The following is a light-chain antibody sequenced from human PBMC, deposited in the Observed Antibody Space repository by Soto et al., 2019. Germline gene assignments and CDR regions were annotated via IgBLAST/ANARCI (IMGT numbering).Light chain of an antibody. CDR2: DAS. CDR3: QQYHSYSVT. CDR1: QSISSR. V-gene: IGKV1-5*01. J-gene: IGKJ4*01. Sequence: DIQMTQSPSTLSASVGDRVTITCRASQSISSRLAWYQQKSGKAPNLLIYDASNLEGGVPSRFSGSASETDFTLTISSLQPDDFATYYCQQYHSYSVTFGGGTKVDIK.